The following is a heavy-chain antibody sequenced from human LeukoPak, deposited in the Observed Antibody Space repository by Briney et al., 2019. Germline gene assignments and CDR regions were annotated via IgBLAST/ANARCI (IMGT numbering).Heavy chain of an antibody. J-gene: IGHJ6*02. CDR3: ARGGIVATGSYGMDV. CDR1: GYTFTSYY. CDR2: INPSGGST. V-gene: IGHV1-46*01. D-gene: IGHD5-12*01. Sequence: ASVKVSCKASGYTFTSYYMHWVRQALGQGLEWMGIINPSGGSTSYAQKFQGRVTMTRDTSTSTVYMELSSLRSEDTAVYYCARGGIVATGSYGMDVWGQGTTVTVSS.